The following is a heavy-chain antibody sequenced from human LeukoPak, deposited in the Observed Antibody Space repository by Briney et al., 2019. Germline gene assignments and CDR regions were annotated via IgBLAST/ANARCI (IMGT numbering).Heavy chain of an antibody. CDR1: GYTLTELS. V-gene: IGHV1-24*01. J-gene: IGHJ4*02. D-gene: IGHD3-3*01. Sequence: ASVKVSCKVSGYTLTELSMHWVRQAPGKGLEWMGGFDPEDGETIYAQKFQGRVTMTEDTSTDTAYMELSSLRSEDTAVYYCATVRFLERALDYWGQGTLVTVSS. CDR2: FDPEDGET. CDR3: ATVRFLERALDY.